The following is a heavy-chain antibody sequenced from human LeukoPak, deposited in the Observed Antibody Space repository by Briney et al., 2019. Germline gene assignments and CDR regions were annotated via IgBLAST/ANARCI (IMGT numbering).Heavy chain of an antibody. CDR2: IWYDGSNK. CDR3: ARGSTYYDSSGQVPFDY. CDR1: GFTFSSYG. V-gene: IGHV3-33*01. Sequence: GGSLRLSCAASGFTFSSYGTHWVRQAPGKGLEWVAVIWYDGSNKYYADSVKGRFTISRDNSKNTLYLQMNSLRAEDTAVYYCARGSTYYDSSGQVPFDYWGQGTLVTVSS. D-gene: IGHD3-22*01. J-gene: IGHJ4*02.